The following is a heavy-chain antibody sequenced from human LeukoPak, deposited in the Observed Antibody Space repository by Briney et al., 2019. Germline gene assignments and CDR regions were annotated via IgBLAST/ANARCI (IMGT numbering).Heavy chain of an antibody. CDR1: GFTFSSYW. CDR2: INSDERSI. CDR3: ARGIYGGNPADY. D-gene: IGHD4-23*01. V-gene: IGHV3-74*01. Sequence: GGSLRLSCAASGFTFSSYWMSWVRQAPGKGLVWVSRINSDERSITYADSVKGRFTISRDNAKNTLYLQMNSLRAEDTAVYYCARGIYGGNPADYWGQGTLVTVSS. J-gene: IGHJ4*02.